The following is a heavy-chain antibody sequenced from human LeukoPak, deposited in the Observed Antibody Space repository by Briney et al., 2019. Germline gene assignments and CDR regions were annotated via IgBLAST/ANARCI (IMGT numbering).Heavy chain of an antibody. J-gene: IGHJ6*02. CDR2: INHSGST. CDR3: ARTPRVIQPWLRPAADYYYYGMDV. V-gene: IGHV4-34*01. Sequence: SETLSLTCAVYGGSFSGYYWSWIRQPPGKGLEWIGEINHSGSTNYNPSLKSRVTISVDTSKNQFSLKLSSVTAADTAVYYCARTPRVIQPWLRPAADYYYYGMDVWGQGTTVTVSS. D-gene: IGHD5-18*01. CDR1: GGSFSGYY.